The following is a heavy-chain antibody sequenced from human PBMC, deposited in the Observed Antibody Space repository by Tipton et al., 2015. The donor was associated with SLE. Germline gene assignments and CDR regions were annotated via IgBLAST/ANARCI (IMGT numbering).Heavy chain of an antibody. CDR3: AREGGAPGPGAYYYYYYMDV. CDR1: GGSISSYY. CDR2: IYYSGST. J-gene: IGHJ6*03. V-gene: IGHV4-59*01. Sequence: LSLTCTVSGGSISSYYWSWIRQPPGKGLEWIGYIYYSGSTNYNPSLKSRVTISVDTSKNQFSLKLSSVTAADTAVYYCAREGGAPGPGAYYYYYYMDVWGKGTTVTVSS. D-gene: IGHD3-16*01.